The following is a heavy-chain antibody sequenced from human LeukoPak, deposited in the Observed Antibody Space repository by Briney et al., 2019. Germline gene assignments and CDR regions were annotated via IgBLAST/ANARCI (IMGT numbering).Heavy chain of an antibody. D-gene: IGHD5-12*01. CDR1: GFTFSSYW. Sequence: GGSLRLSCAASGFTFSSYWMHWVRQAPGKGLVWVSRINSDGSSTSYADSVKGRFTISRDNAKNSVYLQMNSLRVEDTAIYYCAKEDIAGNGFPFDSWGQGTMVTVSS. CDR3: AKEDIAGNGFPFDS. J-gene: IGHJ4*02. CDR2: INSDGSST. V-gene: IGHV3-74*01.